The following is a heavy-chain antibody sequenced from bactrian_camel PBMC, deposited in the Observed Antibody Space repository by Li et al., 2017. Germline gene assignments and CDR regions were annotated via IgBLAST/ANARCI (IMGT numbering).Heavy chain of an antibody. Sequence: QVQLVESGGGSVQAGGSLRLSCEVSGITEGTNCIGWFRQAPGKEREGVARIATGSGNTYYADSVKGRFTIDKDNAKNTLYLQMNGLKPEDTAMYYCAAARRRGWESRDVGCSSLPVTARYDYWGQGTQVTVS. D-gene: IGHD1*01. CDR1: GITEGTNC. CDR2: IATGSGNT. J-gene: IGHJ4*01. CDR3: AAARRRGWESRDVGCSSLPVTARYDY. V-gene: IGHV3S54*01.